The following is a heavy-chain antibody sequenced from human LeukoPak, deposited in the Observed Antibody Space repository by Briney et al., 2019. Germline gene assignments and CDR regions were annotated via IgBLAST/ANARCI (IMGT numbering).Heavy chain of an antibody. J-gene: IGHJ4*02. CDR1: GYTLTELS. Sequence: ASVKVSCKVSGYTLTELSMHWVRQAPGKGLEWMGGFDPEDGETIYAQKFQGRVTMTEDTSTDTACMELSSLRSEDTAVYYCATGGNWNDGIDYWGQGTLVTVSS. D-gene: IGHD1-1*01. CDR3: ATGGNWNDGIDY. V-gene: IGHV1-24*01. CDR2: FDPEDGET.